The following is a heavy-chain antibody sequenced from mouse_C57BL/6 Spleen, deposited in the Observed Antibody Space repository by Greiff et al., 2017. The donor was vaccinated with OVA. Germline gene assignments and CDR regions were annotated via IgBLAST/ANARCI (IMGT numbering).Heavy chain of an antibody. V-gene: IGHV3-6*01. Sequence: ESGPGLVKPSQSLSLTCSVTGYSITSGYYWNWIRQFPGNKLEWMGYISYDGSNNYNPSLKNRISITRDTSKNQFFLKLNSVTTEDTATYYCAVLYYYGSSSAWFAYWGQGTLVTVSA. CDR2: ISYDGSN. J-gene: IGHJ3*01. CDR1: GYSITSGYY. D-gene: IGHD1-1*01. CDR3: AVLYYYGSSSAWFAY.